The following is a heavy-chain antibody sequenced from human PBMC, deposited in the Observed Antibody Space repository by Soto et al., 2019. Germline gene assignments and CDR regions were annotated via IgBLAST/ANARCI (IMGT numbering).Heavy chain of an antibody. CDR2: ISSSSSYI. CDR3: APHTMVRGMGGMDV. CDR1: GFTFSSYS. V-gene: IGHV3-21*01. Sequence: EVQLVESGGGLVKPGGSLRLSCAASGFTFSSYSMNWVRQAPGKGLEWVSSISSSSSYIYYADSVKGRFTISRDNAKNSRYLQMNRLRAEDTAVYYCAPHTMVRGMGGMDVWGQGTTVTVSS. D-gene: IGHD3-10*01. J-gene: IGHJ6*02.